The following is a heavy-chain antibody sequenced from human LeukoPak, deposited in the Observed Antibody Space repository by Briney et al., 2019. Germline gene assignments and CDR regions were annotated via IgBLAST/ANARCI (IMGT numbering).Heavy chain of an antibody. Sequence: ASVKVSCKASGYTFTGYYMHWVRQAPGQGLEWMGWINPNSGGTNYAQKFQGRVTMTRDTSISTAYMELSRLRSDDTAVYYCAREGESDSSSWYLYLFDYWGRGTLVTVSS. D-gene: IGHD6-13*01. V-gene: IGHV1-2*02. CDR3: AREGESDSSSWYLYLFDY. CDR2: INPNSGGT. CDR1: GYTFTGYY. J-gene: IGHJ4*02.